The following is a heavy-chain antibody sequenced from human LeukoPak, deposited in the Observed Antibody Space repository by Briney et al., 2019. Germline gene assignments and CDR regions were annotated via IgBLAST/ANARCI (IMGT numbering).Heavy chain of an antibody. CDR3: ARGGEYDFWSGPWYFDY. CDR2: INHSGST. J-gene: IGHJ4*02. Sequence: PSETLSLTCAVYGGSFSGYYWSWIRQPPGKGLEWIGEINHSGSTNYNPSLKSRVTISVDTSKKQFSLKLSSVTAAERAWNCWARGGEYDFWSGPWYFDYWGQGTLVTVSS. D-gene: IGHD3-3*01. V-gene: IGHV4-34*01. CDR1: GGSFSGYY.